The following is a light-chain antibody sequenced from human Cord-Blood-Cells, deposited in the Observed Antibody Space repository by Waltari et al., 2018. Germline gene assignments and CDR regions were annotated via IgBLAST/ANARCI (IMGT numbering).Light chain of an antibody. CDR2: AAS. CDR1: QSISNY. J-gene: IGKJ2*03. CDR3: QQSYSTPNR. V-gene: IGKV1-39*01. Sequence: DIQMTQSPSSLSASVGDRVTITCRASQSISNYLNWYQQKPGKAPKRLIYAASSLESGVPARFSGSGSGTDFTLTISSVQPEDFGTYYCQQSYSTPNRFGQGTKLEIK.